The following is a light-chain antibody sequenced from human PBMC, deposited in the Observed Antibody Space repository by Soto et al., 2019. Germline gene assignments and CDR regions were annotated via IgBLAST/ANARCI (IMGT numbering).Light chain of an antibody. V-gene: IGKV3-20*01. Sequence: EIVLTRSPGTLSLSPGERATLSCRASQSVSSSYLAWYQQKPGQAPRLLIYGASSRATGIPDRISGSGSGTDFTLTISRLEPEDFAVYYCQQYGSSPETFGQGTKV. J-gene: IGKJ1*01. CDR1: QSVSSSY. CDR2: GAS. CDR3: QQYGSSPET.